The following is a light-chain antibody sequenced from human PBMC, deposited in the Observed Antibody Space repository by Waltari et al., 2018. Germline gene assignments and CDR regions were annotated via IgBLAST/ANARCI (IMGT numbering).Light chain of an antibody. J-gene: IGLJ2*01. V-gene: IGLV2-14*03. Sequence: QPALTQPASVSGSPGQSITISCTGTSSDIGAYDFVSWYQQHPGRAPKLILYNVFTRPSGVSSRFSGSKSGNTASLTISGLQAEDEADYFCSSYTDSRPLFGGGTKVTVL. CDR3: SSYTDSRPL. CDR1: SSDIGAYDF. CDR2: NVF.